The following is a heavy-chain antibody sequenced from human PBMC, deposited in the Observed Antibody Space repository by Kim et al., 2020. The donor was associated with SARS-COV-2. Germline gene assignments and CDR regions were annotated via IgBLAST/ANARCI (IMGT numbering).Heavy chain of an antibody. Sequence: GGSLRLSCAASGFTVSSNYMSWVRQAPGKGLEWVSVIYSGGSTYYADSVKGRFTISRHNSKNTLYLQMNSLRAEDTAVYYCAAMRVAARSSSTNWFDPWGQGTLVTVSS. CDR2: IYSGGST. V-gene: IGHV3-53*04. CDR1: GFTVSSNY. J-gene: IGHJ5*02. CDR3: AAMRVAARSSSTNWFDP. D-gene: IGHD6-6*01.